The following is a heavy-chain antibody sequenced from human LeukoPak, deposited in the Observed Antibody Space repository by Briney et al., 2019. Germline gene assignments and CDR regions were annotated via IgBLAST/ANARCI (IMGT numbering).Heavy chain of an antibody. CDR1: GFTFTNYG. CDR2: ISSSATTI. D-gene: IGHD5-12*01. Sequence: GGSLRLSCAASGFTFTNYGMNWVRQAPGKGLEWLSYISSSATTIYYADSVKGRFTISRDNAKDSAYLQMNSLGDEDTAVYYCAGDPSGYYYLDQWGQGTLVAVSS. CDR3: AGDPSGYYYLDQ. J-gene: IGHJ4*02. V-gene: IGHV3-48*02.